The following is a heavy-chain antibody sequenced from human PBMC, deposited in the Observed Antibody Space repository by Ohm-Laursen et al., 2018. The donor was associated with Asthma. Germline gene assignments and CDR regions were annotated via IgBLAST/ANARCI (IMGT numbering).Heavy chain of an antibody. Sequence: SLRLSCAASGFTFSSYAMHWVRQAPGKGLEWVAVISCDGSDKKYADSVKGRFTSSRDDAKNTLYLQMDSLRPEDTAVYYCARDWGRCDGSGYSDFDYWGQGTLVTVSS. V-gene: IGHV3-30*04. D-gene: IGHD3-22*01. CDR2: ISCDGSDK. CDR3: ARDWGRCDGSGYSDFDY. J-gene: IGHJ4*02. CDR1: GFTFSSYA.